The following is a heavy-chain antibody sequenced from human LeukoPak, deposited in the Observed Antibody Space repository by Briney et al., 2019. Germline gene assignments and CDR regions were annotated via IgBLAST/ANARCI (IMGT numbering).Heavy chain of an antibody. J-gene: IGHJ4*02. CDR2: ISYDGGHQ. D-gene: IGHD7-27*01. CDR1: GFTFSNYA. V-gene: IGHV3-30*04. Sequence: GRSLRLSCAASGFTFSNYAMHWVRQAPGKGLEWVAVISYDGGHQFYPDSVKGRFTISRDTSKDTLFLQMNSLRAEDTAIYYCARDLKWGYFDHWGQGALVTVPS. CDR3: ARDLKWGYFDH.